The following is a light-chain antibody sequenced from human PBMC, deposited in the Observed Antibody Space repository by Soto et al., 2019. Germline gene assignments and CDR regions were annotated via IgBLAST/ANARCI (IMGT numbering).Light chain of an antibody. CDR3: QQYGSSPLWT. Sequence: EIVLTQSPGTLSLSPGEGATLSCRASQSVSSSYLAWYQQKPGQAPRLLIYGASSRATGIPARFSGSGSGTEFTLTISSLQSEDFAVYYCQQYGSSPLWTFGQGTKVDI. CDR2: GAS. V-gene: IGKV3-20*01. J-gene: IGKJ1*01. CDR1: QSVSSSY.